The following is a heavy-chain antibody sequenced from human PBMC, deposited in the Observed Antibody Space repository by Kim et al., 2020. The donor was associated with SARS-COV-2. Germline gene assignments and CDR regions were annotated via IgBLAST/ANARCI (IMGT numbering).Heavy chain of an antibody. J-gene: IGHJ4*02. CDR1: GFTFSSYA. CDR2: ISYDGSNK. CDR3: ARGVEGGYGGGDCPPGY. Sequence: GGSLRLSCAASGFTFSSYAMHWVRQAPGKGLEWVAVISYDGSNKYYADSVKGRFTISRDNSKNTLYLQMNSLRDEETAVYYCARGVEGGYGGGDCPPGYWGQGTLVTVSS. V-gene: IGHV3-30-3*01. D-gene: IGHD2-21*02.